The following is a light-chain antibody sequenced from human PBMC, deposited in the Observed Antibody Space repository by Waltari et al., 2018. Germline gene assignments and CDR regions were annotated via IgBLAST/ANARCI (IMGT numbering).Light chain of an antibody. CDR3: GTWDSSLSGAV. V-gene: IGLV1-51*02. CDR2: ENT. CDR1: SSHIGHNY. Sequence: QSVLTQPPSVSAAPGQRATIPCPGGSSHIGHNYVSCYLQFPGTAPKLLITENTERPSGIPGRFSGSKSGTSATLDITGLQAGDEADYYCGTWDSSLSGAVFGGGTHLTVL. J-gene: IGLJ7*01.